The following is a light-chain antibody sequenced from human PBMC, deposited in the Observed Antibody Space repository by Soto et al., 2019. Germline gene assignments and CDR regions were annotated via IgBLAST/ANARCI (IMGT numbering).Light chain of an antibody. CDR2: GAS. V-gene: IGKV3-20*01. CDR1: QSVSSSY. CDR3: QQYGSSPWT. J-gene: IGKJ1*01. Sequence: EIVMTQSPATLSLSPGEGATLSCRASQSVSSSYLAWYQQKPGQAPRLLIYGASSRATGIPDRFSGSGSGTDFTLTISRLEPEDFAVYYCQQYGSSPWTFGQGTKVDIK.